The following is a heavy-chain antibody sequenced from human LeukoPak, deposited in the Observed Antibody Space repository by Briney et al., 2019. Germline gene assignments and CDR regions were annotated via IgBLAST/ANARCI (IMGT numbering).Heavy chain of an antibody. J-gene: IGHJ6*03. CDR1: GFTFSRFE. Sequence: AGSLRLSCVASGFTFSRFEMNWVRQAPGKGLEWISHISTGTYIAYTDSVKGRFTISRDNAKNSLYLQMNSLRAEDTALYYCARQPYYYYYYMDVWGKGTTVTVSS. CDR2: ISTGTYI. CDR3: ARQPYYYYYYMDV. V-gene: IGHV3-21*05.